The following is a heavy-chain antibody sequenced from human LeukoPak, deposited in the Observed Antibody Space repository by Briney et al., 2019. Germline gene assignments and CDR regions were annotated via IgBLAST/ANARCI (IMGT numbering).Heavy chain of an antibody. J-gene: IGHJ5*02. CDR1: GFTFSNAW. CDR3: TTSDIVPEVIARNYFDA. CDR2: IKSRIHGGAP. V-gene: IGHV3-15*01. D-gene: IGHD2-15*01. Sequence: KPGGSLTLSCAASGFTFSNAWMSWVRQVPGKGLEWVGHIKSRIHGGAPDYVAPVKGRFIISRDDSKNTLYLQMSSLKPEDTAVYYCTTSDIVPEVIARNYFDAWGQGTLVTVSS.